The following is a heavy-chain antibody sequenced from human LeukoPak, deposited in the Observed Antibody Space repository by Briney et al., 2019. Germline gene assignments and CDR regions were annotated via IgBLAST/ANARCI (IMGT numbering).Heavy chain of an antibody. CDR1: GFNLSSYE. V-gene: IGHV3-48*03. D-gene: IGHD6-19*01. Sequence: GGSLRLSCAASGFNLSSYEMNWVRQTPGKGLEWVSYISPSDSTIYSADSVKGRFIISRDDAKNSLYLQMNSLRAEDTAVYSRARQSSGWSYFDCWGQGILVTVSS. CDR2: ISPSDSTI. J-gene: IGHJ4*02. CDR3: ARQSSGWSYFDC.